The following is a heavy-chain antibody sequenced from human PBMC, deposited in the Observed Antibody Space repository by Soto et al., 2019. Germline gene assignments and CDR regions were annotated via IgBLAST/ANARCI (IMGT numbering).Heavy chain of an antibody. CDR3: DRVTYDFWSGYSFDY. D-gene: IGHD3-3*01. V-gene: IGHV4-30-2*01. CDR2: SYHSGST. Sequence: PSETLSLTCAVSGGSISSGGYSWSWIRQPPGKGLEWIGYSYHSGSTYYNPSLKSRVTISVDRSKNQFSLKLSSVTAADTAVYYCDRVTYDFWSGYSFDYCGQGTLVTVSS. CDR1: GGSISSGGYS. J-gene: IGHJ4*02.